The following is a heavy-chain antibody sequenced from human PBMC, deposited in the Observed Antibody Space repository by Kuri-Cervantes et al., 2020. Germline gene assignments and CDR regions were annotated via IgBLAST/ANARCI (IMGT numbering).Heavy chain of an antibody. D-gene: IGHD5-24*01. V-gene: IGHV1-8*01. J-gene: IGHJ4*02. CDR3: ARGAGRLQKYYFDY. CDR2: MNPNSGNT. CDR1: GYTFTSYD. Sequence: ASVKVSCKASGYTFTSYDINWVRQATGQGLERMGWMNPNSGNTGYAQKFQGRVTMTRNTSISTAYMELSSLRSEDTAVYYCARGAGRLQKYYFDYWGQGTLVTVSS.